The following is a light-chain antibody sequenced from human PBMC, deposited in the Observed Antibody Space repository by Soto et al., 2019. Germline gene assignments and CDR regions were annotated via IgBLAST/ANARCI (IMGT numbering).Light chain of an antibody. CDR1: SGHSSYI. CDR3: ETWDSDTRV. J-gene: IGLJ3*02. V-gene: IGLV4-60*02. Sequence: QSVLTQSSSASASLGSSVKLTCTLSSGHSSYIIAWHQQQPGKAPRYLMKLEGSGSHNKGSGVPDRFSGSGSGADRYLTISTLQFEDEADYYCETWDSDTRVFGGGTKLTVL. CDR2: LEGSGSH.